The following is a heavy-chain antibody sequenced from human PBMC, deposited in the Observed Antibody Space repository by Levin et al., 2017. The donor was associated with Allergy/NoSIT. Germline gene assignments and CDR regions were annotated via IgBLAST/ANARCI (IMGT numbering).Heavy chain of an antibody. J-gene: IGHJ4*02. CDR1: GGSFSGYY. CDR3: ARGGVVVAATRPYYFDY. CDR2: INHSGST. Sequence: GSLRLSCAVYGGSFSGYYWSWIRQPPGKGLEWIGEINHSGSTNYNPSLKSRVTISVDTSKNQFSLKLSSVTAADTAVYYCARGGVVVAATRPYYFDYWGQGTLVTVSS. D-gene: IGHD2-15*01. V-gene: IGHV4-34*01.